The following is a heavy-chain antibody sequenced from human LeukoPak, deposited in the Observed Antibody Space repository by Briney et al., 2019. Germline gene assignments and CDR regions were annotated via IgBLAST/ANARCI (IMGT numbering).Heavy chain of an antibody. CDR2: INHSGST. Sequence: SETLSLTCAVYGGSFSGYYWRWIRQPPGKGLEWIGEINHSGSTNYNPSLTSRVTISVDTSKNQFSLKLSSVTAADTAVYYCARHDSAVAGTNYWGQGTLVTVSS. V-gene: IGHV4-34*01. CDR1: GGSFSGYY. CDR3: ARHDSAVAGTNY. D-gene: IGHD6-19*01. J-gene: IGHJ4*02.